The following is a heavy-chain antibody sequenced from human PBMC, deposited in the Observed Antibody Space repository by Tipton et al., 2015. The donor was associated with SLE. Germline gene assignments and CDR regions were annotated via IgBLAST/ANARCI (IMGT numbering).Heavy chain of an antibody. Sequence: TLSLTCAVSGYSISSGYYWGWIRQPPGKGLEWIGSIYYSGSTYYNPSLKSRVTISVDTSKNQFSLKLSSVTAADTAVYYCARLIAVGRDYWGQGTLVTVSS. CDR2: IYYSGST. CDR1: GYSISSGYY. V-gene: IGHV4-38-2*01. CDR3: ARLIAVGRDY. D-gene: IGHD6-19*01. J-gene: IGHJ4*02.